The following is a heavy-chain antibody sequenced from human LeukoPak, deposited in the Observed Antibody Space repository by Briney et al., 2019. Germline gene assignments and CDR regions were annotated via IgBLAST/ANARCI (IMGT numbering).Heavy chain of an antibody. CDR1: GFTFSNYA. J-gene: IGHJ4*02. D-gene: IGHD1-7*01. V-gene: IGHV3-7*01. CDR3: ARGVAGNSARDY. CDR2: IKQDGSEK. Sequence: GGSLRLSCAASGFTFSNYAMSWVRQAPGKGLEWVANIKQDGSEKYYVDSVKGRFTISRDNAKNSLYLQVNSLRAEDTAVYYCARGVAGNSARDYWGQGTLVTVSS.